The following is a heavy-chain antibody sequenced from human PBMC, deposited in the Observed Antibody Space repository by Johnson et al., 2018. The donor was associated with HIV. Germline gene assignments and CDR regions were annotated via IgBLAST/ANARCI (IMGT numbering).Heavy chain of an antibody. V-gene: IGHV3-72*01. Sequence: VQLVESGGGLVQPGGSRRLSCAASGFTFSDFYMDWVRQSPGKRPEWVGRTRIKATSYTTDYAAPVTCRFTITRDDSKNSLSLQKNSLKTEDTAVYYCVRGIAAAPLWALDIWSQGTMVTVSS. D-gene: IGHD6-13*01. CDR1: GFTFSDFY. CDR2: TRIKATSYTT. J-gene: IGHJ3*02. CDR3: VRGIAAAPLWALDI.